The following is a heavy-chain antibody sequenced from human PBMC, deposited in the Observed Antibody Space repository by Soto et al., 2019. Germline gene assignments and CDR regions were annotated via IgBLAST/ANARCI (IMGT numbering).Heavy chain of an antibody. CDR1: GFTFSSYW. Sequence: GGSLRLSCGASGFTFSSYWMSWVRQAPGKGLEWVANIKQDGSEKYYVDSVKGRFTISRDNAKNSLYLQMNSLRAEDTAVYYCARELAHDDSSGYYDYWGQGTLVTVSS. CDR2: IKQDGSEK. D-gene: IGHD3-22*01. CDR3: ARELAHDDSSGYYDY. V-gene: IGHV3-7*03. J-gene: IGHJ4*02.